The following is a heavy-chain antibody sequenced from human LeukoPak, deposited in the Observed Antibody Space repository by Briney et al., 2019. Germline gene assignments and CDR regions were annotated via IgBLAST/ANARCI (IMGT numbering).Heavy chain of an antibody. V-gene: IGHV4-59*12. CDR2: IYYSGST. Sequence: SETLSLTCTVSGGSISSYYWSWIRQPPGKGLEWIGCIYYSGSTNYNPSLKSRVTISVDTSKNQFSLKLSSVTAADAALYYCARSTVRNGMDVWGQGTTVTVSS. CDR1: GGSISSYY. D-gene: IGHD4-17*01. CDR3: ARSTVRNGMDV. J-gene: IGHJ6*02.